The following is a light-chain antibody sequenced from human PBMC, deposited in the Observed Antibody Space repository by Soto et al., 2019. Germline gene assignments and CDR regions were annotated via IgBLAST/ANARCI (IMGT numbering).Light chain of an antibody. J-gene: IGLJ2*01. CDR3: AAWDDSRNGVV. CDR2: MNN. V-gene: IGLV1-44*01. Sequence: QAVVTQPPSASGTPGQRVTISCSGSSSNIGSNNVHWYQQIPGTAPKLLIYMNNHRPSGVPDRFSGSKSATSSSLAISGLRSEDEADYYCAAWDDSRNGVVFGGGTKLTVL. CDR1: SSNIGSNN.